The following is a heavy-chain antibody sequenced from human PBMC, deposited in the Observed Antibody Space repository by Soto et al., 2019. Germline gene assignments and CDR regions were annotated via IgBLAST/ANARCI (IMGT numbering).Heavy chain of an antibody. CDR1: GGSISSGGYS. CDR2: IYHSGST. V-gene: IGHV4-30-2*01. J-gene: IGHJ4*02. Sequence: QLQLQESGSGLVKPSQTLSLTCAVSGGSISSGGYSWSWIRQPPGKALEWIGYIYHSGSTYYNPSLKSRVTISVDRSKNQFSLKLSSVTAADTAVYYCARGGVVTHEIDYWGQGTLVTVSS. D-gene: IGHD3-3*01. CDR3: ARGGVVTHEIDY.